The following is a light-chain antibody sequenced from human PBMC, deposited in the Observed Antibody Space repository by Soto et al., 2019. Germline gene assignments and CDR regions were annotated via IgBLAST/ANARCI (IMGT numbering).Light chain of an antibody. Sequence: DIGMTQSPPTLAVSLGETATINCKSSRSILYSSNNKNYLAWYQQKPGQAPRLLIFDASSRATGIPDRFSGSGSGTDFTLSICRLEPEDFVVYYCQQYGSSPRTFDPGTKVDI. V-gene: IGKV4-1*01. J-gene: IGKJ3*01. CDR3: QQYGSSPRT. CDR2: DAS. CDR1: RSILYSSNNKNY.